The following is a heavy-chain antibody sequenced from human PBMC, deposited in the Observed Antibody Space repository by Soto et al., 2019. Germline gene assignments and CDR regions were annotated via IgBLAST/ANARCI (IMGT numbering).Heavy chain of an antibody. V-gene: IGHV1-8*01. D-gene: IGHD2-2*01. CDR3: ARGPRIVVVPAAYHDYMDV. J-gene: IGHJ6*03. CDR2: MNPNSGNT. Sequence: VSCTASRCTCTRCKIHWVRQHTKKKLEGMGWMNPNSGNTGYAQKFQGRVTMTRNTSISTAYMELSSLRSEDTAVYYCARGPRIVVVPAAYHDYMDVWGKGTTVTVCS. CDR1: RCTCTRCK.